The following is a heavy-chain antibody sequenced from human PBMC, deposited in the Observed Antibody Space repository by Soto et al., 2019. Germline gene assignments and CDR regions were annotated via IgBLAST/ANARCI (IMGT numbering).Heavy chain of an antibody. D-gene: IGHD1-26*01. J-gene: IGHJ2*01. Sequence: QITLNESGPTLVKPTQTLTLTCTFSGFSLGTYGVGVGWIRQPPGKALEWLALIYWDDDKRYSPSLKIRLTLTNDTSKRQVFFTMTNMGPVDTATYYCAHRGGGIVDWYFDLWGRGSPVIVSS. V-gene: IGHV2-5*02. CDR2: IYWDDDK. CDR1: GFSLGTYGVG. CDR3: AHRGGGIVDWYFDL.